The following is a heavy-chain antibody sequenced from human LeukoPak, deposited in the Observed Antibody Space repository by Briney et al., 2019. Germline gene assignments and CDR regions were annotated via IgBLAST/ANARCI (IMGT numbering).Heavy chain of an antibody. Sequence: PGGSLRLSCAASGFTFSSYGMHWVRQAPGTGLEWVAVISYDGSNKYYADSVKGRFTISRDNSKNTLYLQMNSLRAEDTAVYYCAKVRYYYGSGSYQTNFDYWGQGTLATVSS. CDR1: GFTFSSYG. J-gene: IGHJ4*02. CDR3: AKVRYYYGSGSYQTNFDY. V-gene: IGHV3-30*18. D-gene: IGHD3-10*01. CDR2: ISYDGSNK.